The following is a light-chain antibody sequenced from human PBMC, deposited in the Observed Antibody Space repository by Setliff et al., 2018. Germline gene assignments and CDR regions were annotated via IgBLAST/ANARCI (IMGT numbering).Light chain of an antibody. Sequence: QSALTQPASVSGPPGQSITISCTGTSSDVGGYNYVSWYQQHPGKAPKLMIYDVNKRPSGVSNRFSGSKSGNTASLTISGLQAEDEADYYCTSYTSSSTVVFGGGTQLTVL. CDR2: DVN. J-gene: IGLJ2*01. CDR3: TSYTSSSTVV. V-gene: IGLV2-14*01. CDR1: SSDVGGYNY.